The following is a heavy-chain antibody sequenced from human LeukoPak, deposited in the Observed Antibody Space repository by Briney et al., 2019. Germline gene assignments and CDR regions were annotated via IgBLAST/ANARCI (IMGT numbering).Heavy chain of an antibody. Sequence: SETLSLTCTVSGCTISSYYWSWIRQPAGKELEGIGRIYTSGSTNYNPSLKSRVTMSVDTSKNQFSLKLSSVTAADTAVYYCARERSTVPTWWYYMDVRGKGTTVTVSS. D-gene: IGHD2-15*01. CDR2: IYTSGST. CDR1: GCTISSYY. J-gene: IGHJ6*03. V-gene: IGHV4-4*07. CDR3: ARERSTVPTWWYYMDV.